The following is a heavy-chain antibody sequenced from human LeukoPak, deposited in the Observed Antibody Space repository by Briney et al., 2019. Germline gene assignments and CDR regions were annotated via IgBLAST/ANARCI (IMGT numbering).Heavy chain of an antibody. J-gene: IGHJ1*01. CDR3: ARRRYYDGSGYLE. Sequence: SETLSLTCSVSGDSVSRSDSYWDWIRQPPGKGLEWIGTIYYSGRTYYSPSLKSRVTMSVDPSNNQFSLSLRSVTAADTAVYYCARRRYYDGSGYLEWGQGTLLSVSS. V-gene: IGHV4-39*01. D-gene: IGHD3-22*01. CDR2: IYYSGRT. CDR1: GDSVSRSDSY.